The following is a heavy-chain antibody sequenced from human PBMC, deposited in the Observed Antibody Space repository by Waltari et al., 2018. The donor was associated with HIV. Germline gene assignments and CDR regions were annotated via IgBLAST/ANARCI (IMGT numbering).Heavy chain of an antibody. CDR2: KVYDGSKK. D-gene: IGHD3-22*01. V-gene: IGHV3-33*01. J-gene: IGHJ4*02. CDR1: GVRFKPHG. Sequence: QVWLAESRGTVAQPRRSLRLSCASSGVRFKPHGMHSVRKTPGKGLEWVRLKVYDGSKKGYGDSVMGRFTIPRNDSKNTLYLQMNSLRVEDTALDYCTRDGLRDLTKRFTMIIGTNWGQGTLVTVSS. CDR3: TRDGLRDLTKRFTMIIGTN.